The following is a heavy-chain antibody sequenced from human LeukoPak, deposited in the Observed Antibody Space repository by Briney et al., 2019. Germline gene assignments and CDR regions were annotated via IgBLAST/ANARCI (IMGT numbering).Heavy chain of an antibody. J-gene: IGHJ4*02. CDR3: ARHSPIYYDWDY. Sequence: PSQTLSLTCTVSGGSISSGGYYWSWIRQHPGKGLEWIGYIYYSGSTYYNPSLKSRVTISVDTSKNQFSLKLSSVTAADTAVYYCARHSPIYYDWDYWGQGTLVTVSS. D-gene: IGHD3-22*01. CDR1: GGSISSGGYY. V-gene: IGHV4-31*03. CDR2: IYYSGST.